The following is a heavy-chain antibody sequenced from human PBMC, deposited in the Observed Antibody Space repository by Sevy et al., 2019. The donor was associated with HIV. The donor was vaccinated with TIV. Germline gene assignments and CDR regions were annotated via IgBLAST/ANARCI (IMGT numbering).Heavy chain of an antibody. D-gene: IGHD1-26*01. Sequence: SETLSLTCTVSGGSITSLYWNWIRQPPGKGLEWIANIYYNGHINYNPSLKSRVTLSLNTSTKQSSLRLSSVTAAETAMYYCAGENAWGRGYSWGQGTLVTVSS. CDR3: AGENAWGRGYS. V-gene: IGHV4-59*08. CDR2: IYYNGHI. CDR1: GGSITSLY. J-gene: IGHJ4*02.